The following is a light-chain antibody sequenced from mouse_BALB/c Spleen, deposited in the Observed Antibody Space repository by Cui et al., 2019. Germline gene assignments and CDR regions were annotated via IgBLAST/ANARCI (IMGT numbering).Light chain of an antibody. Sequence: DIVMTQSPKFMSTSVGDRVSVTCKASQNVGTNVAWYQQKPGQSPKALIYSASYRYSGVPDRFTGSGSGTDFTLTISNVQSEDLAEYFCQKYNSYPRTFGAGTKLELK. CDR2: SAS. CDR1: QNVGTN. V-gene: IGKV6-15*01. J-gene: IGKJ5*01. CDR3: QKYNSYPRT.